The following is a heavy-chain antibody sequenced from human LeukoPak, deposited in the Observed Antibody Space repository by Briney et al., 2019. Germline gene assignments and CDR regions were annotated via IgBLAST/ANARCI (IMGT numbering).Heavy chain of an antibody. Sequence: PGGSLRLSCAASGFTFSSYSMIWVRQAPGKGLEWVSYISSSSSTIYYADSVMGRFTISRDNAKNSLYLQMNSLRAEDTAVYYCARDRHRYSYDTGGYPPYWGQGTLVTVSS. J-gene: IGHJ4*02. CDR2: ISSSSSTI. CDR3: ARDRHRYSYDTGGYPPY. V-gene: IGHV3-48*01. D-gene: IGHD3-22*01. CDR1: GFTFSSYS.